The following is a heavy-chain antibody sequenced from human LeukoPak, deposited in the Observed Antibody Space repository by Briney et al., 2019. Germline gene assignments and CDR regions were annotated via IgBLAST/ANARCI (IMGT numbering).Heavy chain of an antibody. Sequence: PSETLSLTCAVYGGSFSLYHWSWIRQPPGKGLEWIGEINHSGSTNYNPSLTSRVTISVDTSKNQFSLKLSSVTAADTAVYYCARGGVDSYGYYFDYWGQGTLVTVSS. CDR3: ARGGVDSYGYYFDY. CDR2: INHSGST. V-gene: IGHV4-34*01. J-gene: IGHJ4*02. D-gene: IGHD5-18*01. CDR1: GGSFSLYH.